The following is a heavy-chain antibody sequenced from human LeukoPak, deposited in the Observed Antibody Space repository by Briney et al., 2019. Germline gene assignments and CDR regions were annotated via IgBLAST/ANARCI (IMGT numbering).Heavy chain of an antibody. J-gene: IGHJ6*02. CDR3: ARETGKRGMDV. Sequence: GGSLRLSCAASGFTFSSYWMHWVRQAPGKGLVWVSRINSDGSSTSYADSVKGRFTISRDNAKNTLYLQMNSLRAEDTAVYYCARETGKRGMDVWGQGTTVTVSS. CDR2: INSDGSST. D-gene: IGHD1-1*01. V-gene: IGHV3-74*01. CDR1: GFTFSSYW.